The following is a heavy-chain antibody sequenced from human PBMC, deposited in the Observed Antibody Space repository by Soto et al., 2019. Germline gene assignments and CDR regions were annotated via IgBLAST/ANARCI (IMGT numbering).Heavy chain of an antibody. Sequence: SLRLSCAASGFTFSSYGMHWVRQAPGKGLEWVAVIWYDGSNKYYADSVKGRFTISRDNSKNTLYLQMNSLRAEDTAVYYCARDSPSYYDILTGYPVYWGEGTLVTVSS. CDR1: GFTFSSYG. CDR3: ARDSPSYYDILTGYPVY. J-gene: IGHJ4*02. CDR2: IWYDGSNK. D-gene: IGHD3-9*01. V-gene: IGHV3-33*01.